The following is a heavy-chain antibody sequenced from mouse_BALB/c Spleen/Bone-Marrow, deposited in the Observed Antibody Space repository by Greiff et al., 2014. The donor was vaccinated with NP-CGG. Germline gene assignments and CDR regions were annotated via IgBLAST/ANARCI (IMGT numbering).Heavy chain of an antibody. CDR3: ARLEGNYGSTFAY. V-gene: IGHV1-61*01. Sequence: VQLQQSGAELVRPGASVKLSCKAPGYSFTSYWMNWVKQRPGHGLEWIGMIHPSDTETRLNQRFKDKATLTVDKSSSTAYMQLNSPTSEDSAVYYCARLEGNYGSTFAYWGQGTLVTVSA. CDR2: IHPSDTET. CDR1: GYSFTSYW. J-gene: IGHJ3*01. D-gene: IGHD1-1*01.